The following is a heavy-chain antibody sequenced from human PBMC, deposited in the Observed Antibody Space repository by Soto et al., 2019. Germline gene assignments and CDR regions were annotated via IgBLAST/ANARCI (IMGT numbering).Heavy chain of an antibody. CDR3: TREDRYYDYVWGSYLTDAFDI. D-gene: IGHD3-16*02. J-gene: IGHJ3*02. CDR1: GFTFGDYA. V-gene: IGHV3-49*03. CDR2: IRSKAYGGTT. Sequence: SLRLACTASGFTFGDYAMSWFRQAPGKGLEWVGFIRSKAYGGTTEYAASVKGRFTISRDDSKSIAYLQMNSLKTEDTAVYYCTREDRYYDYVWGSYLTDAFDIWGQGTMVTVSS.